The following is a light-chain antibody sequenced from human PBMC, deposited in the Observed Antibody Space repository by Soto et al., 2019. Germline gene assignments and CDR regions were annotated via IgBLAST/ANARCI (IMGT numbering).Light chain of an antibody. CDR2: GAS. CDR3: QQYGDWPRT. Sequence: VMTQSPATLSVSPGERVTLSCRAGEGITSNLAWYQQKPGQAPRVLIYGASTSATGVPARFSGSGSGTEFTLTISSLQSEDSAVYICQQYGDWPRTFGQGTKVEIK. J-gene: IGKJ1*01. CDR1: EGITSN. V-gene: IGKV3-15*01.